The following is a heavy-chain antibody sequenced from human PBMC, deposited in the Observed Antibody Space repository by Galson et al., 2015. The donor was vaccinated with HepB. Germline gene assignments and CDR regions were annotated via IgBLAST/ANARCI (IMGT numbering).Heavy chain of an antibody. V-gene: IGHV3-7*03. Sequence: SLRLSCAASGFTFSSYWMSWVRQAPGKGLEWVANIKQDGSEKYYVDSVKGRFTISRDNAKNSLYLQMNSLRAEDTAVYYCARDRHPISIAAAGPDFDYWGQGTLVTVSS. D-gene: IGHD6-13*01. CDR1: GFTFSSYW. CDR2: IKQDGSEK. CDR3: ARDRHPISIAAAGPDFDY. J-gene: IGHJ4*02.